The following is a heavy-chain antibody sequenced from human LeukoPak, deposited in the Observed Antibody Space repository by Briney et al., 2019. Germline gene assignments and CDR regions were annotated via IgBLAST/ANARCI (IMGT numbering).Heavy chain of an antibody. J-gene: IGHJ4*02. Sequence: ASVKVSCKASGYTFTSYGISWVRQAPGQGLEWMGWINPNSGGTNYAQKFQGRVTMTRDTSISTAYMELSRLRSDDTAVYYCARDHSQYYYDSSGYYYFDYWGQGTLVTVSS. CDR1: GYTFTSYG. D-gene: IGHD3-22*01. V-gene: IGHV1-2*02. CDR3: ARDHSQYYYDSSGYYYFDY. CDR2: INPNSGGT.